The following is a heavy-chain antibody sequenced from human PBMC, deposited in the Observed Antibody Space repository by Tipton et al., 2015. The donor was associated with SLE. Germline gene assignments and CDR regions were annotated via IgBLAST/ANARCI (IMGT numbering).Heavy chain of an antibody. Sequence: SLRLSCAASGFTFSNSWMHWVRQAPGKGPVWVSRINNDGSSTTYADSVKGRFTISRDNAKNTLYLQMNSLRAEDTAVYYCARDDADWWFFDFWGQGTQVTVSS. CDR2: INNDGSST. CDR1: GFTFSNSW. V-gene: IGHV3-74*01. D-gene: IGHD2-15*01. J-gene: IGHJ4*02. CDR3: ARDDADWWFFDF.